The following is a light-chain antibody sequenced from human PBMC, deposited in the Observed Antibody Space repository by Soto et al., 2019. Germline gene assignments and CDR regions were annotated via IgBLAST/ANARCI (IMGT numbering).Light chain of an antibody. CDR3: QQYYSYPFST. J-gene: IGKJ2*01. CDR2: AAS. CDR1: QGISSY. Sequence: AIRMTQSPSSFSASTGDRVTITCRASQGISSYLAWYQQKPGKAPKLLIYAASTLQSGVPSRFSGSGSGTDFTLTISCLQSEDFATYYCQQYYSYPFSTFGQGTKLEIK. V-gene: IGKV1-8*01.